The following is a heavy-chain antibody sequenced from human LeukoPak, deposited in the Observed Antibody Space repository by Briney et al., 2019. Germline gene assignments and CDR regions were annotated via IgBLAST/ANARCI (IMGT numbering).Heavy chain of an antibody. V-gene: IGHV3-23*01. Sequence: PGGSLRLSCAASGFTFSSYAMSWVRQAPGKGLEWVSAISGSGGSTYYADSVKGRFTISRDNSKNTLYLQMNSLRAEDTAVYYCAKGSGGSGSLDYYYYMDVWGKGTTVTVSS. CDR2: ISGSGGST. J-gene: IGHJ6*03. CDR1: GFTFSSYA. CDR3: AKGSGGSGSLDYYYYMDV. D-gene: IGHD3-3*01.